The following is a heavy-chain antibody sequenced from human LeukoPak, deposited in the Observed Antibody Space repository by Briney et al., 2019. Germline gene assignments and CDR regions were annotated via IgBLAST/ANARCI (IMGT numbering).Heavy chain of an antibody. CDR1: GFTVSSIY. V-gene: IGHV3-53*01. J-gene: IGHJ4*02. Sequence: PGGSLRLSCAASGFTVSSIYMSWVRQAPGKGLKWVSVIYRGGSTYYADSVKGRFTISRDKSKNTLYLQMNSLRAEDTAVYYCARDDNLDYWGQGTLVTVSS. CDR3: ARDDNLDY. CDR2: IYRGGST.